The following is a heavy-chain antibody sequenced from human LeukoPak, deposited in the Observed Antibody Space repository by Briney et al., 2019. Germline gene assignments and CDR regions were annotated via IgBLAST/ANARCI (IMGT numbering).Heavy chain of an antibody. CDR3: ARHRSGWLQSSFDY. V-gene: IGHV4-38-2*02. J-gene: IGHJ4*02. CDR2: FFLKGST. Sequence: SETLSLTCTVSGYSITSAYYWGWIRQPPGKGLEWIGSFFLKGSTYYNPSLKSRVTISVDTSKNQFSLTLSSVTAADTAVYYCARHRSGWLQSSFDYWGQGTLVTVSS. D-gene: IGHD5-24*01. CDR1: GYSITSAYY.